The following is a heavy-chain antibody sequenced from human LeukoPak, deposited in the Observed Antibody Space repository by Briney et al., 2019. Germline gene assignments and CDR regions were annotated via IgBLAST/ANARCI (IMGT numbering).Heavy chain of an antibody. CDR2: IIPIFGTA. Sequence: SVKVSCKASGGTFSSYAISWVRQAPGQRVEWMGGIIPIFGTANYAQKFQGRVTVTADESTSTAYMELSSLRSEDTAVYYCARGEDCISTSCYTPPSRNWFDPWGQGTLVTVSS. V-gene: IGHV1-69*13. CDR3: ARGEDCISTSCYTPPSRNWFDP. J-gene: IGHJ5*02. D-gene: IGHD2-2*02. CDR1: GGTFSSYA.